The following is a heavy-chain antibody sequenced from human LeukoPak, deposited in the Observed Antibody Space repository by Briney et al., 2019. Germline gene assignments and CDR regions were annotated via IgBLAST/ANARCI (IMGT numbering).Heavy chain of an antibody. V-gene: IGHV3-7*01. J-gene: IGHJ4*02. CDR3: ARDYFDY. CDR1: GFSLSSYW. Sequence: GGSLRLSCVACGFSLSSYWMGWVRQAPGKGLEWVADMKEDGSEKHYVDSVKGRFTISRDNAKNSVYLQMNSLRAEDTALYYCARDYFDYWGQGTLVIVSS. CDR2: MKEDGSEK.